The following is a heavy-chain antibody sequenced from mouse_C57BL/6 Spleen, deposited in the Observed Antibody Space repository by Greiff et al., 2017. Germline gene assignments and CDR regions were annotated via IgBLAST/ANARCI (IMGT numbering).Heavy chain of an antibody. CDR3: ARERDYEYAMDD. Sequence: VQLQQPGAELVRPGSSVKLSCKASGYTFTSYWMDWVKQRPGQGLEWIGNIYPSDSETHYNQKFKDKATLTVDKSSSTAYMQLSSLTSEDSAVYYCARERDYEYAMDDWGQGTSVTVSS. CDR2: IYPSDSET. D-gene: IGHD1-1*01. J-gene: IGHJ4*01. V-gene: IGHV1-61*01. CDR1: GYTFTSYW.